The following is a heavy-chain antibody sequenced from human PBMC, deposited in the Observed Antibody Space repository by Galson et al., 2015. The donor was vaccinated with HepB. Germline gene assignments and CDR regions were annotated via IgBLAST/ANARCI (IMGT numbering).Heavy chain of an antibody. V-gene: IGHV6-1*01. CDR3: ARVEAGSGSYLYHYYGMDV. D-gene: IGHD3-10*01. Sequence: CAISGDSVSSNSAAWNWIRQSPSRGLEWLGRTYYRSKWYNDFAVFVKSRITINPDTSKNQFSLQLNSVTPDDTAVYYCARVEAGSGSYLYHYYGMDVWGQGTTVTVSS. CDR1: GDSVSSNSAA. J-gene: IGHJ6*02. CDR2: TYYRSKWYN.